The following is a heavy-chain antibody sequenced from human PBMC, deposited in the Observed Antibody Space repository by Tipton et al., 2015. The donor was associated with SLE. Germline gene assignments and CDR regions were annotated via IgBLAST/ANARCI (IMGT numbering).Heavy chain of an antibody. D-gene: IGHD2/OR15-2a*01. V-gene: IGHV3-7*03. CDR1: GFSLSSCW. Sequence: SLRLSCVGSGFSLSSCWMSWVRQAPGTGLEWVANIKEDGSVIHYVDSVRGRFTVSRDNAKNSLYLQMSSLRVEDTAIYYCARVIGDTTRSRSVFDIWGQGTVVTVSS. CDR2: IKEDGSVI. J-gene: IGHJ3*02. CDR3: ARVIGDTTRSRSVFDI.